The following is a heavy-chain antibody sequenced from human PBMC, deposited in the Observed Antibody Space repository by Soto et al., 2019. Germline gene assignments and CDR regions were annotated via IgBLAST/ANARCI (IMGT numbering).Heavy chain of an antibody. CDR2: ISGTGGNT. CDR1: GFTFSSYA. V-gene: IGHV3-23*01. J-gene: IGHJ4*02. CDR3: GKAVYLLDFDY. Sequence: GSLRLSCAASGFTFSSYAMTWVRQAPGKGLEWVSTISGTGGNTYYADSVKGRFTISRDNSKNTVYLQMNSLRAEGTAVYYCGKAVYLLDFDYWGQGTLVTVSS. D-gene: IGHD1-20*01.